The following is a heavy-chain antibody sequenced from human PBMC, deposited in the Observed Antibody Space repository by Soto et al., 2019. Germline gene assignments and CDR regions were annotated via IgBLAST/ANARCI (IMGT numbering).Heavy chain of an antibody. CDR3: AKGEHCSTTSCYFYYYGTDV. CDR2: ISYDGSNK. V-gene: IGHV3-30*18. CDR1: GFTFSTYG. D-gene: IGHD2-2*01. Sequence: QVQLVESGGGVVQPGRSLRLSCAASGFTFSTYGMHWVRQAPGKGLEWVAVISYDGSNKYYADSVKGRFTISRDNSKSTLYLQMNNLRAEDTAVYHCAKGEHCSTTSCYFYYYGTDVWGQGTTVTGSS. J-gene: IGHJ6*02.